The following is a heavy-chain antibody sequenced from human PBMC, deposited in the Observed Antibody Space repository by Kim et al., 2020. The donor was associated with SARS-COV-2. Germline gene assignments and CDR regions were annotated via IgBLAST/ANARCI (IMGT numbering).Heavy chain of an antibody. D-gene: IGHD6-6*01. CDR2: IIPNTGNP. V-gene: IGHV7-4-1*02. Sequence: ASVKVSCKASGYTFTSYVMNWVRQAPGQGLEWMGWIIPNTGNPTYAQDFTGRFVFSLDTSLSTAYLQISSLKAEDTAVYYCARDFIGLFSNSSGYWGQGTLVTVSS. CDR3: ARDFIGLFSNSSGY. J-gene: IGHJ4*02. CDR1: GYTFTSYV.